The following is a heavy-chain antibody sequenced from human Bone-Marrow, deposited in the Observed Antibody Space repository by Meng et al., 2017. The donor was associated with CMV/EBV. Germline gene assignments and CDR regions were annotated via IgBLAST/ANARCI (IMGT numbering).Heavy chain of an antibody. J-gene: IGHJ4*02. V-gene: IGHV3-13*02. CDR2: IGTTGDT. CDR3: TRGTEFWDGYYYFDS. D-gene: IGHD3/OR15-3a*01. CDR1: GFTFRNYD. Sequence: GESLKISCAASGFTFRNYDMHWVRQRPGKGLEWVSGIGTTGDTHYPDSVKGRFTTSRDSARNSVYLQMDNVRPADTAAYYCTRGTEFWDGYYYFDSWGQGTLVTVSS.